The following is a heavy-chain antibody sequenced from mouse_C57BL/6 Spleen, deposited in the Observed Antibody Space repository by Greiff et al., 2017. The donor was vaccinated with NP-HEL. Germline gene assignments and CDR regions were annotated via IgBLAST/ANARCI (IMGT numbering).Heavy chain of an antibody. V-gene: IGHV5-17*01. J-gene: IGHJ4*01. CDR2: ISSGSSTI. CDR1: GFTFSDYG. D-gene: IGHD1-1*01. CDR3: ARKANYGSSYGYYAMDY. Sequence: EVKLVESGGGLVKPGGSLKLSCAASGFTFSDYGMHWVRQAPEKGLEWVAYISSGSSTIYYADTVKGRFTISRDNAKNTLFLQMTSLRSEDTAMYYCARKANYGSSYGYYAMDYWGQGTSVTVSS.